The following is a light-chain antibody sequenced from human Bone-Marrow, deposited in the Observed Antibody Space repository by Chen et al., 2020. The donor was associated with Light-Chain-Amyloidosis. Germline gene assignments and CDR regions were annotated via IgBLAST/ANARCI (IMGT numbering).Light chain of an antibody. Sequence: DIQMTQSPSSLSASIGGRETITCQASQDIKTGLNWYQQKPGTAPKLLIFDATSLETGVPSRFSGSGSGTNFTLTVSNLHLEDAATYYCQNYDDAPQFTFGPGTKV. CDR3: QNYDDAPQFT. V-gene: IGKV1-33*01. CDR2: DAT. CDR1: QDIKTG. J-gene: IGKJ3*01.